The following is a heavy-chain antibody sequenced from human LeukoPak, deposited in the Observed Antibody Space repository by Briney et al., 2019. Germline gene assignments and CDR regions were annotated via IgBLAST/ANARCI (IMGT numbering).Heavy chain of an antibody. CDR1: GGSTGRGTNN. D-gene: IGHD4-17*01. CDR3: ARVGLYGDSRGAIQH. J-gene: IGHJ1*01. Sequence: SETLSLTCLASGGSTGRGTNNWGWIRQPPGKGRGGMGRIYFSGTTYYNPSLKSRVTMSIDTSKNQFSLKLSSVTAADTAVYYCARVGLYGDSRGAIQHWGQGTLVTVSS. V-gene: IGHV4-39*07. CDR2: IYFSGTT.